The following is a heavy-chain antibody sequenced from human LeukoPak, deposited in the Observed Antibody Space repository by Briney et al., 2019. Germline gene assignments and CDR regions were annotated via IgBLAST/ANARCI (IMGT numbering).Heavy chain of an antibody. CDR3: ASASSHRIAAGGDY. V-gene: IGHV3-74*01. J-gene: IGHJ4*02. CDR2: INSDGSSR. D-gene: IGHD6-13*01. CDR1: GFIFNNYW. Sequence: GGSLRLSCAASGFIFNNYWMHWFRQAPGKGLVWVSRINSDGSSRNYADSVKGRFTISRDNAKNTLYLQMNRLRAEDTAVYYCASASSHRIAAGGDYWGQGTLVTVSS.